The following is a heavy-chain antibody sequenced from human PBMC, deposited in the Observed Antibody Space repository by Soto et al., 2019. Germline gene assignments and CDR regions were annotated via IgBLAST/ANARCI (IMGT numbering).Heavy chain of an antibody. CDR3: AREDDTSGRSGVDHFSYFYGMDV. CDR1: GFTFSAYW. V-gene: IGHV3-7*03. J-gene: IGHJ6*02. D-gene: IGHD6-19*01. Sequence: EVQLVESGGTLVQPGGSLRLSCAASGFTFSAYWMSWVRQAPGRGLVWVANINQDAHETNHVDSLRGRVTTSSDNAHNILFLTMSSLRVEDTAVYYGAREDDTSGRSGVDHFSYFYGMDVWGQGTTVTV. CDR2: INQDAHET.